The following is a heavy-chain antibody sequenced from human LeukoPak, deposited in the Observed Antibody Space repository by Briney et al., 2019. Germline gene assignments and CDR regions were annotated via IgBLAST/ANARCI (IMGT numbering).Heavy chain of an antibody. J-gene: IGHJ4*02. D-gene: IGHD5-18*01. CDR2: ISGNGGSR. Sequence: GGSLRLSCAASGFTFSTYIMHWVRQAPGKGLEYVSSISGNGGSREYANSVKGRFTISRDNSRNTLYLQMGSLRAEDMAVYYCARDAGYVRFDFWGQGTLATVSS. V-gene: IGHV3-64*01. CDR3: ARDAGYVRFDF. CDR1: GFTFSTYI.